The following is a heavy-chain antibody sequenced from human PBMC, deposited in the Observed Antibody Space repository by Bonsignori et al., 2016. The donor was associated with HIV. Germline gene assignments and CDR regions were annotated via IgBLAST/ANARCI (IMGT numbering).Heavy chain of an antibody. Sequence: VRQAPGKGLEWVSVIYSDGISTYYADSVKGRFTISRDNSKNTLYLQMNSLRAEDTAVYYCAKDLDSWGQGTLVTVSS. V-gene: IGHV3-23*03. CDR2: IYSDGIST. J-gene: IGHJ4*02. CDR3: AKDLDS.